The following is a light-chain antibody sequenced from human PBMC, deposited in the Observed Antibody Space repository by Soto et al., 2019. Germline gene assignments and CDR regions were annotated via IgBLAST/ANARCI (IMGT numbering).Light chain of an antibody. CDR1: QGISRY. CDR2: AAS. Sequence: VIWMTQSPSLLSASTGDRVTISCRMSQGISRYLAWYQQKPGKAPELLIYAASSLQSGVPSRFSGSGSGTDFTLTISRLQPGDVATYYCQTYNSAPLTFGGGTKVDIK. J-gene: IGKJ4*01. V-gene: IGKV1D-8*01. CDR3: QTYNSAPLT.